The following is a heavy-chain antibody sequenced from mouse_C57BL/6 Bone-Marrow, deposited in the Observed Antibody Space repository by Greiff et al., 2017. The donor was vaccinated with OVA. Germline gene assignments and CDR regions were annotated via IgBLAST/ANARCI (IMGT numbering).Heavy chain of an antibody. CDR1: GFTFSSYT. CDR3: ERQPVVAPHRYFDV. V-gene: IGHV5-9*01. Sequence: EVQVVESGGGLVKPGGSLKLSCAASGFTFSSYTMSWVRQTPEKRLQWVATISGGGGNTYYPDSVQGRFTISRDNAKNTPYLQMSSLRSEDTALYYCERQPVVAPHRYFDVWGTGTTVTVSS. CDR2: ISGGGGNT. J-gene: IGHJ1*03. D-gene: IGHD1-1*01.